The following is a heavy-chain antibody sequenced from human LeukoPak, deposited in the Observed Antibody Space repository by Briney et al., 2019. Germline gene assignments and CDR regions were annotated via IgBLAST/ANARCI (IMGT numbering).Heavy chain of an antibody. D-gene: IGHD3-10*01. CDR2: ISGSGLTT. J-gene: IGHJ4*02. CDR1: GFTFSNYA. Sequence: GGPLRLSCVASGFTFSNYAMSWVRLAPGRGLEWVSVISGSGLTTYYADSVKGRFTISRDNSKSTLYLQMNSLRAEDTAMYYCAKDVAGVRGVRGGFDYWDQGTLVTVSS. CDR3: AKDVAGVRGVRGGFDY. V-gene: IGHV3-23*01.